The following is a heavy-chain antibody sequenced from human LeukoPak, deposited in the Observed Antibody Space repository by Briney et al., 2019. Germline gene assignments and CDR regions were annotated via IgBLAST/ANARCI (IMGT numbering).Heavy chain of an antibody. CDR1: GYSFTSYW. J-gene: IGHJ4*02. CDR2: IYPGDSDT. CDR3: AIQSTRPDPFDY. Sequence: GESLRISCKGSGYSFTSYWIGRVRQMPGKGLEWMGIIYPGDSDTRYSASFQGQVTISADKSISTAYLQWSSLKASDTAMYYCAIQSTRPDPFDYWGQGTLVTVSS. V-gene: IGHV5-51*01. D-gene: IGHD2/OR15-2a*01.